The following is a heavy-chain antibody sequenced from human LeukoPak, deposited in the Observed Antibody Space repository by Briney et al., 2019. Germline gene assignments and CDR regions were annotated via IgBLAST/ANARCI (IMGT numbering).Heavy chain of an antibody. D-gene: IGHD2-2*01. CDR2: ISYDGSNK. CDR3: ARDDCSSTSCYHNWFDP. V-gene: IGHV3-30*03. Sequence: GGSLRLSCAASGFTFSSYGMHWVRQAPGKGLEWVAVISYDGSNKYYADSVKGRFTISRDNAKNSLYLQMNSLRAEDTAAYYCARDDCSSTSCYHNWFDPWGQGTLVTVSS. J-gene: IGHJ5*02. CDR1: GFTFSSYG.